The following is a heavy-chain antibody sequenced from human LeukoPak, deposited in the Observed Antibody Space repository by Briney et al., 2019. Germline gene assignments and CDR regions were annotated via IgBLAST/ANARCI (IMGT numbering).Heavy chain of an antibody. CDR1: GFTFSSRW. CDR3: ARVARGYCSSTSCYQDFDY. V-gene: IGHV3-74*01. D-gene: IGHD2-2*01. Sequence: PGGSLRLSCAASGFTFSSRWMHWVRQAPGKGLVWVSRINSDGSRTNYADSVKGRFTISRDNAKNTLYLKMNSLRAEDTAVYYCARVARGYCSSTSCYQDFDYWGQGTLVTVSS. J-gene: IGHJ4*02. CDR2: INSDGSRT.